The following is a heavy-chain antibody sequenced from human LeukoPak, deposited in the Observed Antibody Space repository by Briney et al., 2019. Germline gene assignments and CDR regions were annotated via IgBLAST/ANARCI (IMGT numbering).Heavy chain of an antibody. CDR2: IYYSGST. Sequence: SETLSLTCTVSGGSISTYYWSWIRQPPGKGLEWIGYIYYSGSTNYNPSLKSRVTISADTSKNQFSLKLSSVTAADTAVYYCAKALGYSYGNFDYWGQGTLVTVSS. CDR3: AKALGYSYGNFDY. V-gene: IGHV4-59*01. CDR1: GGSISTYY. J-gene: IGHJ4*02. D-gene: IGHD5-18*01.